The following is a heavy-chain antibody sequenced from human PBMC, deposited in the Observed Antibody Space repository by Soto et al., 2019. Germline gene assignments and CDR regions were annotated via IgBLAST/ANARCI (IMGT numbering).Heavy chain of an antibody. J-gene: IGHJ4*02. CDR1: GFTFSSYG. Sequence: PGGSLRLSCAASGFTFSSYGMHWVRQAPGKGLEWVAVISYDGSNKYYADSVKGRFTISRDNSKNTLYLQMNSLRAEDTAVYYCAKDQSYGPGDYWGQGTLVTVSS. CDR2: ISYDGSNK. V-gene: IGHV3-30*18. CDR3: AKDQSYGPGDY. D-gene: IGHD1-1*01.